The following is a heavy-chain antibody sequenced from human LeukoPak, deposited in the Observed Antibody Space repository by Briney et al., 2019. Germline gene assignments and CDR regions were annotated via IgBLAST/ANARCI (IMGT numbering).Heavy chain of an antibody. Sequence: PGGSLRLSCAASEFSFSSYWMLWVRQAPGKGLVWVSRIDSDGSSTSYADSVKGRFTISRDNAKNTLYLQMNSLRAEDTAVYYCARGTRYSSSWDFEGYFDYWGQGTLVTVSS. V-gene: IGHV3-74*01. D-gene: IGHD6-13*01. J-gene: IGHJ4*02. CDR3: ARGTRYSSSWDFEGYFDY. CDR2: IDSDGSST. CDR1: EFSFSSYW.